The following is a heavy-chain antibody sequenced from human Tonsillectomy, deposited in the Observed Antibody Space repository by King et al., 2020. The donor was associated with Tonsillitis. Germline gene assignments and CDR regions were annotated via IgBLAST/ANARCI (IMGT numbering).Heavy chain of an antibody. CDR3: ARDKKYFDFWSGSTQDFWYFDL. Sequence: QLVQSGAEVKRPGASVKVSCKASGYTFTSYGISWVRQAPGQGLEWMAWISAYNGNTNYAQKLQGRVTMNTDTSTSTAYMELRSLRSDDTAVYYCARDKKYFDFWSGSTQDFWYFDLWGRGTLVTVSS. CDR2: ISAYNGNT. D-gene: IGHD3-3*01. CDR1: GYTFTSYG. V-gene: IGHV1-18*01. J-gene: IGHJ2*01.